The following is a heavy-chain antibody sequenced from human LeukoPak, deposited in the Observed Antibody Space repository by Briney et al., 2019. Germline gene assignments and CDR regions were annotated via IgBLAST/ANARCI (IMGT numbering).Heavy chain of an antibody. CDR3: ASGAMVVAERAYYGMDV. D-gene: IGHD2-15*01. J-gene: IGHJ6*02. Sequence: GGSLRLSCAASGFTFSSYWMHWVRQAPGKGLVWVSRINSDGSSTSYADSVKGRFTISRDDAKNTLYLQMNSLRAEDTAVYYCASGAMVVAERAYYGMDVWGQGTTVTVSS. V-gene: IGHV3-74*01. CDR2: INSDGSST. CDR1: GFTFSSYW.